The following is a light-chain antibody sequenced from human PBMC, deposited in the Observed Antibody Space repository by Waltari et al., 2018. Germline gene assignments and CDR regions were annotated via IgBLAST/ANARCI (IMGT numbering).Light chain of an antibody. CDR3: CSHTFDSTWV. Sequence: QSALTQPASVSGSTGPSITISCPGPRRYVGGHNYVPWYQQYPGKAPKLLIYAVTKRPSGVSSRFSGSRSGNTASLTISGLQPEDEADYYCCSHTFDSTWVFGGGTKLTVL. CDR2: AVT. CDR1: RRYVGGHNY. V-gene: IGLV2-14*03. J-gene: IGLJ3*02.